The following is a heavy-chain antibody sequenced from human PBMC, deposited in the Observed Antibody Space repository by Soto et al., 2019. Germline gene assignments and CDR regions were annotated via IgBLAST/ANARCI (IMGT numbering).Heavy chain of an antibody. J-gene: IGHJ5*01. V-gene: IGHV4-30-4*01. CDR1: GDSISTVDYF. D-gene: IGHD2-15*01. Sequence: SETLSLTCSVSGDSISTVDYFWAWIRQPPGQALEYIGYIYKSATTYYNPSFEGRVAISLDTSKSHFSLNVTSVTAADTAVYFCARGRYCLTGSCFPNCFDSWGKGTLVTVSS. CDR3: ARGRYCLTGSCFPNCFDS. CDR2: IYKSATT.